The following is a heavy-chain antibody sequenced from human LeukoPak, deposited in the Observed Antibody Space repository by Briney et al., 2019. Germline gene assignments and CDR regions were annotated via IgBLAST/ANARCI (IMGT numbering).Heavy chain of an antibody. V-gene: IGHV1-2*06. CDR2: IDPNVDDR. CDR3: ARDAAVVGQGSGY. D-gene: IGHD6-19*01. CDR1: GYTFSGYW. Sequence: GASVKVSCKASGYTFSGYWIHWLRQAPGQGLEWMGRIDPNVDDRMYAQKFQGRVTMTRDTSTNTAYMELSSLRSDDTAMYYCARDAAVVGQGSGYWGQGTLVTVSS. J-gene: IGHJ4*02.